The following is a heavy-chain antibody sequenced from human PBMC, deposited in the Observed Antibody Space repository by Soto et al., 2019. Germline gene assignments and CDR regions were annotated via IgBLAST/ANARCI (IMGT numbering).Heavy chain of an antibody. Sequence: SETLSLTYTVSGGSISSYYWSWIRQPPGKGLEWIGYIYYSGSTNYNPSLKSRVTISADTSKNQFSLKLSSVTAADTAVYYCARADSSGWYPRYYYYYYGMDVWGQGTTVTVSS. V-gene: IGHV4-59*01. J-gene: IGHJ6*02. CDR2: IYYSGST. CDR1: GGSISSYY. CDR3: ARADSSGWYPRYYYYYYGMDV. D-gene: IGHD6-19*01.